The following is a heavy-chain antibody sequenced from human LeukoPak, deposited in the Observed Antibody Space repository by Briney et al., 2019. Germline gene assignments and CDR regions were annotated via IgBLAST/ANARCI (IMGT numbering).Heavy chain of an antibody. J-gene: IGHJ4*02. V-gene: IGHV3-7*03. CDR3: AREETVATIAYLDL. CDR1: GFTFNKYW. Sequence: GGSLRLSCAASGFTFNKYWMNRVRQGPGKGLEWVANIKHDGSERNYGESVKGRFIISRDNSKNSLVLELNSLRAEDTAIYYCAREETVATIAYLDLWGQGTLVTVSS. D-gene: IGHD5-12*01. CDR2: IKHDGSER.